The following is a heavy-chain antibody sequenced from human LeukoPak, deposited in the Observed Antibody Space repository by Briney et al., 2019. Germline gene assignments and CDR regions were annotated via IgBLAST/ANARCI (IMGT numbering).Heavy chain of an antibody. CDR2: IGSSSNYI. J-gene: IGHJ4*02. CDR1: GFTFSNYW. D-gene: IGHD2-2*01. CDR3: ARDWGEFQLEFDY. Sequence: GGSLRLSCAASGFTFSNYWMSWVRQAPGKGLEWVSSIGSSSNYIYYADSVKGRFTISRDNAKNSLYLQMNSLRAEDTAVYYCARDWGEFQLEFDYWGQGTLVTVYS. V-gene: IGHV3-21*01.